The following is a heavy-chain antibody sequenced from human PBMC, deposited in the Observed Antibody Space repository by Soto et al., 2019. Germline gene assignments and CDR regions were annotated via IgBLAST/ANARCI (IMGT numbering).Heavy chain of an antibody. Sequence: GGSLRLSCAASGFTFSSYAMHWVRQAPGKGLEWVAVISYDGSNKYYADSVKGRFTISRDNSKNTLYLQMNSLRAEDTAVYYCARGYCSSTSCYTTRYYYYGMDVWGQGTTVTVS. CDR3: ARGYCSSTSCYTTRYYYYGMDV. D-gene: IGHD2-2*02. V-gene: IGHV3-30-3*01. CDR1: GFTFSSYA. J-gene: IGHJ6*02. CDR2: ISYDGSNK.